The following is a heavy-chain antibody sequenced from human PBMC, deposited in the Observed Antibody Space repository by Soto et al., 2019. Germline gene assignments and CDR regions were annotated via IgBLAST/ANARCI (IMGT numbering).Heavy chain of an antibody. CDR1: GGSISSSSYY. CDR3: ASQQLVHYYYGMDV. D-gene: IGHD6-13*01. Sequence: QLQLQESGPGLVKPSETLSLTCTVSGGSISSSSYYWGWIRQPPGKGLEWIGSIYYSGSTYYNPSLKSRVTLXVXTXETQFSLKLSSVTAADTAVYYCASQQLVHYYYGMDVWGQGTTVTVSS. CDR2: IYYSGST. V-gene: IGHV4-39*01. J-gene: IGHJ6*02.